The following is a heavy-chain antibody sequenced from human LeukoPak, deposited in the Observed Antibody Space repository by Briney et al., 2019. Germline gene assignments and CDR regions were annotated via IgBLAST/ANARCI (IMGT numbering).Heavy chain of an antibody. CDR2: IDPSGSYT. D-gene: IGHD1-26*01. Sequence: GESLKISCRGSGYSFTSYWITWVRQMPGKGLEWRGRIDPSGSYTDYSPSFQGHVTISADKSISTAYLQWNSLKASDTAMYYCARHLVPNRGSYLWDYWGQGTLVTVSS. J-gene: IGHJ4*02. CDR3: ARHLVPNRGSYLWDY. CDR1: GYSFTSYW. V-gene: IGHV5-10-1*01.